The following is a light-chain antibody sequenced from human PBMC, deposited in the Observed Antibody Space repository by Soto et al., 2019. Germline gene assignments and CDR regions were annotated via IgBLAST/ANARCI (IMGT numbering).Light chain of an antibody. V-gene: IGLV2-18*02. CDR2: EVA. CDR1: SSDVGSYDR. Sequence: QSALTQPPSVSGSPGQSVTISCTGTSSDVGSYDRVSWYQQPPGTAPQLMIYEVANRPSGVPDRFSGSKSGNTASLTISGLQAEDGADYYCSSYTTSSTWVFGGGTKLTVL. J-gene: IGLJ2*01. CDR3: SSYTTSSTWV.